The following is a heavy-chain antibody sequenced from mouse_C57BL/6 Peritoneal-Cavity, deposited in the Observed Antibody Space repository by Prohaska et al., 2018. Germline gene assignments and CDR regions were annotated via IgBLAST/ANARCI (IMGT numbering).Heavy chain of an antibody. CDR3: MRYGSYWYFDV. Sequence: EVQLLETGGGLVQPGGSRGLSCEGSGFPFSGFWMSWVRQTPGKTLEWIGDINSDGSAINYAPSIKDRFTIFRDNDKSTLYLQMSNVRSEDTATYFCMRYGSYWYFDVWGTGTTVTVSS. CDR1: GFPFSGFW. J-gene: IGHJ1*03. V-gene: IGHV11-2*01. D-gene: IGHD1-1*01. CDR2: INSDGSAI.